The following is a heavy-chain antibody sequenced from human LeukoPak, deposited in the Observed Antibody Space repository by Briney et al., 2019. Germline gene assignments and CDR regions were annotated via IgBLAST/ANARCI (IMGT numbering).Heavy chain of an antibody. CDR1: GYIFTSYW. CDR3: ARRVIAVAGRDYYCMDV. CDR2: IYPGDSDT. Sequence: GESLNISCKGSGYIFTSYWIGWVRQMPGKGLEWMGIIYPGDSDTRYSPSFQGQVTISADKSITTAYLQWSSLKASDTAMYYCARRVIAVAGRDYYCMDVWGQGTTVTVSS. D-gene: IGHD6-19*01. V-gene: IGHV5-51*01. J-gene: IGHJ6*02.